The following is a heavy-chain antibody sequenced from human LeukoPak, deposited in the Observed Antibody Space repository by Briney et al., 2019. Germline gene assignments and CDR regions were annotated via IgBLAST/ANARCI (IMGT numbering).Heavy chain of an antibody. CDR1: GGSIRSYY. V-gene: IGHV4-59*08. D-gene: IGHD2-2*01. Sequence: SETLSLTCTVSGGSIRSYYWSWIRQSPGKGLEWFGYISYSGSTNYNPSLKSRVTISVDTSKNQFSLKLSSVTAADTAVYYCARLEALGYCSSTSCYAYFDYWGQGTLVTVSS. J-gene: IGHJ4*02. CDR2: ISYSGST. CDR3: ARLEALGYCSSTSCYAYFDY.